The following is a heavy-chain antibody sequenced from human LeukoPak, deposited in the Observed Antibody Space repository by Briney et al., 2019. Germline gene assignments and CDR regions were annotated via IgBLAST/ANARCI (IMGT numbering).Heavy chain of an antibody. CDR2: ISSSSSTI. CDR3: ARDLSISILDY. V-gene: IGHV3-48*01. CDR1: GFTFSDYS. J-gene: IGHJ4*02. D-gene: IGHD2-21*01. Sequence: GGSLRLSCAASGFTFSDYSMNWVRQAPGKGLEWVSYISSSSSTIYYADSVKGRFTISGDNAKNSLYLQMNSLRAEDTALYYCARDLSISILDYWGQGTLVTVSS.